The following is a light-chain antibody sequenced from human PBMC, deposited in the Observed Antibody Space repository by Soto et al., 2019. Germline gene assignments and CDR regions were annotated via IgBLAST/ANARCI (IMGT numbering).Light chain of an antibody. J-gene: IGKJ1*01. CDR1: QSISSW. CDR2: DAS. CDR3: QQYNSYWT. Sequence: DIQMTQSPSTLSASVGDRVTITCRASQSISSWLAWYQQKPGKAPKLLIYDASSWESAVPSRFSGSGSGTEFTLTISSLQPDDFATYYGQQYNSYWTVGQGTKVEIK. V-gene: IGKV1-5*01.